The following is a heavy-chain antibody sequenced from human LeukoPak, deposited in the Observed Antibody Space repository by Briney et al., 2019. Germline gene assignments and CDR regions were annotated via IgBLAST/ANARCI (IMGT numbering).Heavy chain of an antibody. V-gene: IGHV3-7*01. CDR3: ARDPRNKGLDP. CDR2: INHDGSEK. J-gene: IGHJ5*02. CDR1: GFTFSSHW. D-gene: IGHD2/OR15-2a*01. Sequence: GGSLRLSCAASGFTFSSHWMSWVRQAPGKGLEWVANINHDGSEKYYVGSVKGRFTISKDNAKNSLYLQMSSLRDEDTAVYYCARDPRNKGLDPWGQGTLVTVSS.